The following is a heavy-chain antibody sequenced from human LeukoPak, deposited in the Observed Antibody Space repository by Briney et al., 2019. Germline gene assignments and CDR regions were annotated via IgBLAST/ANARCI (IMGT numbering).Heavy chain of an antibody. V-gene: IGHV3-30*03. Sequence: GGSLRLSCAASGFTFSSYGMHWVRQAPGKGLEWVAVISYDGSNKYYADSVKGRFTISRDNSKNTLYLQMNSLRAEDTAVYYCAREVVCSSTSCYLGEVDYWGQGTLVTVSS. CDR3: AREVVCSSTSCYLGEVDY. CDR2: ISYDGSNK. J-gene: IGHJ4*02. D-gene: IGHD2-2*01. CDR1: GFTFSSYG.